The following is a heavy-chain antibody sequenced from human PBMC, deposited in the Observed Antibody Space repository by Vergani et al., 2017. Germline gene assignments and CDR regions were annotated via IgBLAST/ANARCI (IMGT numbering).Heavy chain of an antibody. CDR2: IYYSGST. D-gene: IGHD3-22*01. J-gene: IGHJ3*02. V-gene: IGHV4-39*01. CDR3: ASGYYDSSGPRWYTAPNAFDI. Sequence: QLQLQESGPGLVKPSETLSLTCTVSGGSISSSSYYWGWIRQPPGKGLEWIGSIYYSGSTYYNPSLKSRVTISVDTSKNQFSLKLSSVTAADTAEYYCASGYYDSSGPRWYTAPNAFDIWGQGTMVTVSS. CDR1: GGSISSSSYY.